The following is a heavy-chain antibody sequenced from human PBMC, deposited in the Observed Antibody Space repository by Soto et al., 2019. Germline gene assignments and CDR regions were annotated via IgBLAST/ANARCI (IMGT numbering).Heavy chain of an antibody. CDR3: ARENIVVGRDWFDP. Sequence: SETLSLTCTVSGGSISSYYWSWIRQPPGKGLEWIGYIYYSGSTNYNPSLKSRVTISVDTSKNQFSLKLSSVTAADTAVYYCARENIVVGRDWFDPWGQGTLVTVSS. V-gene: IGHV4-59*01. CDR2: IYYSGST. D-gene: IGHD2-21*01. CDR1: GGSISSYY. J-gene: IGHJ5*02.